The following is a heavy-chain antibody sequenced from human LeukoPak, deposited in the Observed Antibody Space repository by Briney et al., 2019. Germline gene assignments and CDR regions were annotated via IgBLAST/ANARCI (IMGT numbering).Heavy chain of an antibody. Sequence: ASVKVSCKASGDTFTGYYMHWVRQAPGQGLEWMGWINPNSGGTNYAQKFQGRVTMTRDTSISTAYMELSRLRSDDTAVYYCARVILSTVPGPTREYNWFDPWGQGTLVTVSS. D-gene: IGHD6-19*01. CDR2: INPNSGGT. J-gene: IGHJ5*02. V-gene: IGHV1-2*02. CDR3: ARVILSTVPGPTREYNWFDP. CDR1: GDTFTGYY.